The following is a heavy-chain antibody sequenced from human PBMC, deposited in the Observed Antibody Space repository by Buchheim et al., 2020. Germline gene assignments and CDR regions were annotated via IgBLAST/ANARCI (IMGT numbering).Heavy chain of an antibody. V-gene: IGHV4-39*01. CDR2: VYYAGTT. D-gene: IGHD6-25*01. Sequence: QLQLQESGPGLLKPSETLYLTCTVSGDSIHNRDYFWAWIRQPPGKGPEWIGSVYYAGTTYTNPSLTSRVTMSVDPSLHLFSLKLTSVTAADTALYYCARHVQVVLIPAASWFDPWGPGTL. J-gene: IGHJ5*02. CDR3: ARHVQVVLIPAASWFDP. CDR1: GDSIHNRDYF.